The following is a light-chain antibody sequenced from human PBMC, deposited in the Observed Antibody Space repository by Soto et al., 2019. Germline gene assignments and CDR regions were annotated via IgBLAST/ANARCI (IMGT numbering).Light chain of an antibody. Sequence: EIVLTQSPGTLYLSPGEGASLSCRASQSVGNNFLAWYQHKPGQSPRLLIYTASTLATGTTDRFSGSGSGTDYTLTIRRLEPEDFAMYYCQQYGSSPYTFGQATRVEVK. CDR3: QQYGSSPYT. J-gene: IGKJ2*01. CDR1: QSVGNNF. V-gene: IGKV3-20*01. CDR2: TAS.